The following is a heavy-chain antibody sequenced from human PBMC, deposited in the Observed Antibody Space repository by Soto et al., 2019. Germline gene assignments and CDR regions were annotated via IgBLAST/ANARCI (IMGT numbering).Heavy chain of an antibody. J-gene: IGHJ6*02. D-gene: IGHD6-13*01. CDR2: IYSIGST. Sequence: SETLSLTCTVSGCSISSSSYWGWIRQPPGKGLEWIGSIYSIGSTYYNPSLKSRVTISVDTSKNQFSLKLSSVTAADTAVYYCRRSSRYSTDVWGQGTTVTVSS. CDR1: GCSISSSSY. CDR3: RRSSRYSTDV. V-gene: IGHV4-39*01.